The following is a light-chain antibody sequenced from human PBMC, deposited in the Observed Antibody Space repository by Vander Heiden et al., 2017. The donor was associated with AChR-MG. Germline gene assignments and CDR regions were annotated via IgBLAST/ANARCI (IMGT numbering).Light chain of an antibody. CDR3: QQYGSSFT. Sequence: EIVLTQSPGTLSLSPGERATLSCRASQSVSSSSLAWYQQKPGQAPRLLIYAASSRATGIPDRFGGSGSGTDFTLTISRLEPEDFAVYYCQQYGSSFTFGPGTKVDIK. CDR2: AAS. V-gene: IGKV3-20*01. CDR1: QSVSSSS. J-gene: IGKJ3*01.